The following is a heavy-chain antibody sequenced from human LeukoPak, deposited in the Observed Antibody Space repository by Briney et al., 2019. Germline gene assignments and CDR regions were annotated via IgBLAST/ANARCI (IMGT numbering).Heavy chain of an antibody. D-gene: IGHD3-9*01. Sequence: ASVKVSCKASGYTFTGYYMHWVRQAPGQGLEWMGRINPNSGGTNYAQKFQGRVTMTRDTSISTAYMELSRLRSDDTAVYYCAGGRYYDILTDHFGYWGQGTLVTVSS. J-gene: IGHJ4*02. V-gene: IGHV1-2*06. CDR2: INPNSGGT. CDR1: GYTFTGYY. CDR3: AGGRYYDILTDHFGY.